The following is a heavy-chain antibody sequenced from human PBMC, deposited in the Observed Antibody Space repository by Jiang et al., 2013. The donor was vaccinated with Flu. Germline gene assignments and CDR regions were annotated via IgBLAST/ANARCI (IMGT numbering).Heavy chain of an antibody. CDR1: GFTFSSYS. Sequence: AASGFTFSSYSMNWVRQAPGKGLEWVSSISSSSNYIYYADSVKGRFTISRDNAKNSLYLQMNSLRAEDTAVYYCARDRADYNNYEDVFDIWGQGTMVTVSS. D-gene: IGHD4-11*01. V-gene: IGHV3-21*01. CDR3: ARDRADYNNYEDVFDI. CDR2: ISSSSNYI. J-gene: IGHJ3*02.